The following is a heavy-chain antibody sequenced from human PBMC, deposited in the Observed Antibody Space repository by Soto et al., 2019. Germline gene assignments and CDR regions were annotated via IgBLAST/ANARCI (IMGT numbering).Heavy chain of an antibody. Sequence: QVQLQESGPGLVKPSQTLSLTCTVSGGSISSGGYYWSWIRQHPGKGLEWIGYLYYSGSTYYNPSLKSRVTISVDTSKNQFALKLSSVTAADTAVYYCARDLSGDSYGHAFDIWGQGTMVTVSS. CDR1: GGSISSGGYY. J-gene: IGHJ3*02. V-gene: IGHV4-31*03. CDR3: ARDLSGDSYGHAFDI. D-gene: IGHD5-18*01. CDR2: LYYSGST.